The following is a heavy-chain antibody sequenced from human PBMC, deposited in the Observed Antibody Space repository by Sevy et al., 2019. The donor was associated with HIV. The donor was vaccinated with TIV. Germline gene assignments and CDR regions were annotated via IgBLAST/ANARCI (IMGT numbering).Heavy chain of an antibody. CDR3: ATTKDYYESSGDPFDY. CDR1: GYTLTKLS. Sequence: ASVKVSCKVSGYTLTKLSMHWVRQVRGKGLEWMGSFDPEDGKRIYAQKFQGIFTMTEDTSTDTGYLDLNSLRSEDSAVYFCATTKDYYESSGDPFDYWGQGTLVTVSS. J-gene: IGHJ4*02. CDR2: FDPEDGKR. D-gene: IGHD3-22*01. V-gene: IGHV1-24*01.